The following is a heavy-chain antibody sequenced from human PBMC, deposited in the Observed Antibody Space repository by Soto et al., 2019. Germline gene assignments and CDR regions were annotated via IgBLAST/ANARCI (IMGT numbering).Heavy chain of an antibody. CDR3: ESSVAKYYYYGMDV. V-gene: IGHV1-69*13. CDR1: GGTFSSYA. J-gene: IGHJ6*02. D-gene: IGHD5-12*01. CDR2: IIPIFGTA. Sequence: SVKVSCKASGGTFSSYAISWVRQAPGQGLEWMGGIIPIFGTANYAQKFQGRVTITADESTSTAYMELSSLRSEDTAVYYCESSVAKYYYYGMDVWGQGTTVTVSS.